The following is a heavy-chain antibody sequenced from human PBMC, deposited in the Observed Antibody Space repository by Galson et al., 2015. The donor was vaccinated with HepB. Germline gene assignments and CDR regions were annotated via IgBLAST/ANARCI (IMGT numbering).Heavy chain of an antibody. J-gene: IGHJ6*02. CDR1: GFTFTSSA. CDR3: ARDNWSQRHYYGMDV. V-gene: IGHV1-58*02. D-gene: IGHD1-20*01. Sequence: SVKVSCKASGFTFTSSAMQWVRQARGQRLEWIGWIVVGSGNTNYAQKFQERVTITRDMSTSTAYMGLSSLRSEDTAVYYCARDNWSQRHYYGMDVWGQGTTVTVSS. CDR2: IVVGSGNT.